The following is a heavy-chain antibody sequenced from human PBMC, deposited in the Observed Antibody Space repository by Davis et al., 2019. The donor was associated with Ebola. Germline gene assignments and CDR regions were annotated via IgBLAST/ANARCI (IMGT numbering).Heavy chain of an antibody. V-gene: IGHV4-61*09. CDR1: GGSISSGSYY. D-gene: IGHD5-12*01. CDR3: ASLSIVATVNVDY. Sequence: PSETLSLTCTVSGGSISSGSYYWSWIRQPAGKGLEWIGHIYTSGSTNYNPSLKSRVTISVDTSKNQFSLKLSSVTAADTAVYYCASLSIVATVNVDYWGQGTLVTVSS. J-gene: IGHJ4*02. CDR2: IYTSGST.